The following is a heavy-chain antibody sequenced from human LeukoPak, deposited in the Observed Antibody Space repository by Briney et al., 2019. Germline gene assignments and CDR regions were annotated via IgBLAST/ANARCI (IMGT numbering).Heavy chain of an antibody. CDR3: ARGLRRGNWFDP. Sequence: SQTLSLTCTVSGGSISSGDYYWSWIRQPPGKGLEWIGYIYYSGSTYYNPSLKSRVTISVDTSKNQFSLKLSSVNAADTAVYYCARGLRRGNWFDPWGQGTLVTVSS. V-gene: IGHV4-30-4*08. CDR2: IYYSGST. CDR1: GGSISSGDYY. D-gene: IGHD5-12*01. J-gene: IGHJ5*02.